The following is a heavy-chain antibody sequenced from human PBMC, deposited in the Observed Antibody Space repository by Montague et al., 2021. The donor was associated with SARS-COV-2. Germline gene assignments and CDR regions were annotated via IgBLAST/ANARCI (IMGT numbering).Heavy chain of an antibody. CDR1: GDSVASNIAT. J-gene: IGHJ4*02. CDR2: TYYRSKWYN. CDR3: ARIPVGSKYYFDL. V-gene: IGHV6-1*01. D-gene: IGHD2-2*01. Sequence: CAISGDSVASNIATWNWIRQSPQRHLEWLGRTYYRSKWYNDYAESVKSRITIDPDTSKHQFSLHLNSVTPEDTAVYYCARIPVGSKYYFDLWGQGTLVTVSS.